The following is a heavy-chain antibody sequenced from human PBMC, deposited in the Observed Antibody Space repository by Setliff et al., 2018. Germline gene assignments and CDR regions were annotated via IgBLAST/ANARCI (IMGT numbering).Heavy chain of an antibody. CDR1: GYTFTGYY. CDR2: INPNSGGT. V-gene: IGHV1-2*02. D-gene: IGHD2-2*02. CDR3: ARGYCSSTSCSTPRDFDY. Sequence: ASVKVSCKASGYTFTGYYMHWVRQAPGQGLEWMGWINPNSGGTNYAQKFQGRVTMTRDTSISTAYMELSRLRSDDTAVYYCARGYCSSTSCSTPRDFDYWGQGTLVTVSS. J-gene: IGHJ4*02.